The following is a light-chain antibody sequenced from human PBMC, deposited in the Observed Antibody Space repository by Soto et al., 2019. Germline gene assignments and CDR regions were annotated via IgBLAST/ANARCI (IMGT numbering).Light chain of an antibody. Sequence: EIVLTQSPGTLSLSPGERATLSCRASQSVSSSYLSWYQQKPGQAPRLVIYGASSRATGIPDRFSGSGSGTDFTLTISRLEPEDFEVYYCQQYGNLPWTFGQGTKVEI. CDR1: QSVSSSY. V-gene: IGKV3-20*01. J-gene: IGKJ1*01. CDR3: QQYGNLPWT. CDR2: GAS.